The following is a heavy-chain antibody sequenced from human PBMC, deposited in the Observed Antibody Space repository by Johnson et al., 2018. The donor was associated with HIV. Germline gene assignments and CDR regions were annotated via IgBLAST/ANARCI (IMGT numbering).Heavy chain of an antibody. J-gene: IGHJ3*02. CDR3: ARLKNGAFDI. V-gene: IGHV3-30-3*01. Sequence: QMQLVESGGGLVQPGGSLRLSCAASGFTFSSYAMHWVRQAPGKGLEWVAVISYDGSNKYYADSVKGRFTISRDNSKNTLYLQMNSLRVEDTAVYYCARLKNGAFDIWGQGTMVTVSS. CDR2: ISYDGSNK. D-gene: IGHD2-8*01. CDR1: GFTFSSYA.